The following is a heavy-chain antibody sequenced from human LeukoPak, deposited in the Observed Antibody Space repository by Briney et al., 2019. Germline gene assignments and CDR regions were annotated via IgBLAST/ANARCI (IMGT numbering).Heavy chain of an antibody. Sequence: GSLRLSCAASGFTFSSYAMSWIRQPPGKGLEWIGEINHSGSTNYNPSLKSRVTISVDTSKNQFSLKLSSVTAADTAVYYCARVKAAAGYGWFDPWGQGTLVTVSS. D-gene: IGHD6-13*01. J-gene: IGHJ5*02. CDR3: ARVKAAAGYGWFDP. V-gene: IGHV4-34*01. CDR2: INHSGST. CDR1: GFTFSSYA.